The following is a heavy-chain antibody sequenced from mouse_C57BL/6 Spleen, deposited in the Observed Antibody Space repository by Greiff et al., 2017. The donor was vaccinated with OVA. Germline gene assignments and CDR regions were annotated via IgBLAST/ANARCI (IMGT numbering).Heavy chain of an antibody. D-gene: IGHD3-3*01. Sequence: VQLQQPGAALVKPGASVKLSCKASGYTFTSYWMHWVKQRPGRGLERIGRIDPNSGGTKYNEKFKSKATLTVDKPSSTAYMQLSSLTSEDSAVYYCARSRGDVWFAYWGQGTLVTVSA. V-gene: IGHV1-72*01. CDR1: GYTFTSYW. CDR2: IDPNSGGT. CDR3: ARSRGDVWFAY. J-gene: IGHJ3*01.